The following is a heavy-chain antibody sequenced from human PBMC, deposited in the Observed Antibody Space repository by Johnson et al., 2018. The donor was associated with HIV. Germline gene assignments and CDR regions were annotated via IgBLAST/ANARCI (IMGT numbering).Heavy chain of an antibody. J-gene: IGHJ3*02. V-gene: IGHV3-9*01. CDR3: AKDLPSGWDGGDAFDI. D-gene: IGHD6-19*01. CDR1: GFTFDDYA. Sequence: VQLVESGGGLVQPGRSLRLSCAASGFTFDDYAMHWVRQAPGKGLEWVSGISWNSGSIGYADSVKGRFTISRDNSKNTLYLQMNSLRPEDTAVYYCAKDLPSGWDGGDAFDIWGQGTMVIVSS. CDR2: ISWNSGSI.